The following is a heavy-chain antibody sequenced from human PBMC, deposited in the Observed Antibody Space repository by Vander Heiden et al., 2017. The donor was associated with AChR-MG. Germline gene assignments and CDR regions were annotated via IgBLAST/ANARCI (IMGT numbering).Heavy chain of an antibody. CDR1: GFTFDDYA. D-gene: IGHD5-18*01. CDR2: ISWNSGSI. V-gene: IGHV3-9*01. J-gene: IGHJ6*02. Sequence: EVQLVESGGGLVQPGRSLRLSCPASGFTFDDYAMHWVRQAPGKGLEWVSGISWNSGSIGYADSVKGRFTISRDNAKNSLYLQMNSLRAEDTALYYCAKDTGYSFNMDVWGQGTTVTVSS. CDR3: AKDTGYSFNMDV.